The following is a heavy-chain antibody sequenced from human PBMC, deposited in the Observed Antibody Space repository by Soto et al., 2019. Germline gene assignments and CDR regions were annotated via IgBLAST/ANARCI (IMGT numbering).Heavy chain of an antibody. CDR2: ISAYNGNT. J-gene: IGHJ4*02. Sequence: QVQLVQSGAEVKKPGASVKVSCKASGYTFTNFGISWVRQSPGQGLEWMGWISAYNGNTNYAQKFQGRVTMTTDTSTRTPYMAVRRLRSYHTSVYNCARRGTPTDNWGQGTLVTVSS. D-gene: IGHD3-16*01. V-gene: IGHV1-18*01. CDR1: GYTFTNFG. CDR3: ARRGTPTDN.